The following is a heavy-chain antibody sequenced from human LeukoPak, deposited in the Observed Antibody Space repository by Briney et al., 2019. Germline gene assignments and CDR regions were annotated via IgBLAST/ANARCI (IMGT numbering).Heavy chain of an antibody. D-gene: IGHD5-12*01. CDR1: GFSFSDYY. Sequence: PGGSLRLSCAATGFSFSDYYMNWFRQVPGKGLEWISYISNSGGAMFYADSVKGRFTISRDNSKNTLYLQLNSLRVEDTAVYYCARASGPFDYWGQGTLVTVSS. V-gene: IGHV3-11*04. CDR3: ARASGPFDY. J-gene: IGHJ4*02. CDR2: ISNSGGAM.